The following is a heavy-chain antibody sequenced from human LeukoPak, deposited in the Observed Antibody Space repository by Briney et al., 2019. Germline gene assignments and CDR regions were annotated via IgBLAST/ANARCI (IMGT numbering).Heavy chain of an antibody. Sequence: GGSLRLSCAASGFTFSGYSMNWVRQAPGKGLEWVSSISSSSSYIYYADSVKGRFTISRDNAKNSLYLQMNSLRAEDTAVYYCARGAQDTAMVFYYYYMDVWGKGTTVTISS. CDR1: GFTFSGYS. J-gene: IGHJ6*03. D-gene: IGHD5-18*01. V-gene: IGHV3-21*01. CDR3: ARGAQDTAMVFYYYYMDV. CDR2: ISSSSSYI.